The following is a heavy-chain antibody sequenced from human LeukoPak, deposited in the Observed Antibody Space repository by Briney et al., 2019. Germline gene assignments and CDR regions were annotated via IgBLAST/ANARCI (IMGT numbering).Heavy chain of an antibody. D-gene: IGHD3-3*01. J-gene: IGHJ4*02. CDR2: ISSSSSTI. CDR1: GLTFSSYS. CDR3: ARGEGYDFWSGYSSIYFDY. Sequence: GGSLRLSCAASGLTFSSYSMTWVRQAPGKGLEWVSYISSSSSTIYYADSVKGRFTISRDNAKNSLYLQMNSLRAEDTAVYYCARGEGYDFWSGYSSIYFDYWGQGTLVTVSS. V-gene: IGHV3-48*01.